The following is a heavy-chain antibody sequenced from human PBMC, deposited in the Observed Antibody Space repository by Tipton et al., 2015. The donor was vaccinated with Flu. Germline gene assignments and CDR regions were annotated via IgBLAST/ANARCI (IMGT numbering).Heavy chain of an antibody. Sequence: QSEAEVKKTGSSVKVSCKASGYTFTYRYLHWVRQAPGQALEWMGWITPFNGNTNYAQKFQDRVTNTRDRSMITAYMELSSLRSEDTAMYYCARWVGAQGACDVCGQGTMVTFSS. D-gene: IGHD1-26*01. V-gene: IGHV1-45*02. CDR3: ARWVGAQGACDV. J-gene: IGHJ3*01. CDR1: GYTFTYRY. CDR2: ITPFNGNT.